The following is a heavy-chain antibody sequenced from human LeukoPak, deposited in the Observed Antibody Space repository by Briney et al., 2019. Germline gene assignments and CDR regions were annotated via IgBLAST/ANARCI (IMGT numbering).Heavy chain of an antibody. CDR1: GGSISSSSYY. CDR3: ASSRLRFLEWLSPDDAFDI. J-gene: IGHJ3*02. V-gene: IGHV4-39*01. D-gene: IGHD3-3*01. CDR2: TYYSGTT. Sequence: SETLSLTCTVPGGSISSSSYYWGWIRQPPGKGREWIGSTYYSGTTYYNPSLKSRVTISVDTSKNQFYLKLSSVTAADTAVYYCASSRLRFLEWLSPDDAFDIWGQGTMVTVSS.